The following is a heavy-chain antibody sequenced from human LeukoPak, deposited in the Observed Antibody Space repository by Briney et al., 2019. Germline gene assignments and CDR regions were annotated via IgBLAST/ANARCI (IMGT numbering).Heavy chain of an antibody. V-gene: IGHV4-34*01. CDR1: GGSFSGYY. CDR2: INHSGST. D-gene: IGHD3-10*01. CDR3: ARHSYYYGSGRRYYYYMDV. J-gene: IGHJ6*03. Sequence: SETLSLTCAVYGGSFSGYYWSWIRQPPGKGLEWIGEINHSGSTNCNPSLKSRVTMSVDTSKNQFSLKLSSVTAADTAVYYCARHSYYYGSGRRYYYYMDVWGKGTTVTISS.